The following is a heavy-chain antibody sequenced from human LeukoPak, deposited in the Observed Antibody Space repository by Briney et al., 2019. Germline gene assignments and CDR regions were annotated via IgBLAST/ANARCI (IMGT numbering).Heavy chain of an antibody. CDR1: RLNFRSQN. CDR2: ISISDGTI. V-gene: IGHV3-48*02. J-gene: IGHJ5*02. CDR3: AASLYDSSGYNWFDP. D-gene: IGHD3-22*01. Sequence: GGSLTLSCAPSRLNFRSQNMNWVRDATGKGVEWVSYISISDGTIYCAHYVKGRFTSYRESVKNSLYLQMNSLRDEDTPVYYCAASLYDSSGYNWFDPWGQGALVTVSS.